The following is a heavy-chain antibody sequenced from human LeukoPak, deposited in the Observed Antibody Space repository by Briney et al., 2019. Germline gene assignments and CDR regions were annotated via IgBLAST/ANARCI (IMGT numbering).Heavy chain of an antibody. CDR3: ARVRSTGFQRNWFDP. J-gene: IGHJ5*02. Sequence: ASVKVSCKASGYTFTGYYMHWVRQAPGQGLEWMGRINPNSGGTNYAQKFQGRVTMTRDTSISTAYMGLSRLRSDDTAVYYCARVRSTGFQRNWFDPWGQGTLVTVSS. D-gene: IGHD2-2*01. CDR2: INPNSGGT. CDR1: GYTFTGYY. V-gene: IGHV1-2*06.